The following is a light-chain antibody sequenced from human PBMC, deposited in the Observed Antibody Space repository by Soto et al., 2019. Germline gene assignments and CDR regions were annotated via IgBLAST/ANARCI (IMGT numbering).Light chain of an antibody. Sequence: QSVLAQPPSISAAPGQKVTISCSGSSSNIGGNYVSWYQHVPRTAPKLLIYDNYKRASGSPDRFSASKSGTSATLGITGLQTGDEADYYCGTWVSSLDTVVFGGGTKLTVL. CDR1: SSNIGGNY. J-gene: IGLJ2*01. V-gene: IGLV1-51*01. CDR3: GTWVSSLDTVV. CDR2: DNY.